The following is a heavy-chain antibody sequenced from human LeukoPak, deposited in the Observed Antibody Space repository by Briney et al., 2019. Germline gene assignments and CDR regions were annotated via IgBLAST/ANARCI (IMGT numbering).Heavy chain of an antibody. V-gene: IGHV3-48*03. CDR2: ISSSGSTI. CDR3: ASLGAGSGYYDY. CDR1: GFTFSSYE. J-gene: IGHJ4*02. D-gene: IGHD3-22*01. Sequence: GGSLRLSCAASGFTFSSYEMNWVPQAPGKGLEWVSYISSSGSTIYYADPVKGRFTISRDNAKNSLYLQMNSLIDEDTAVYYCASLGAGSGYYDYWGQGTLVTVSS.